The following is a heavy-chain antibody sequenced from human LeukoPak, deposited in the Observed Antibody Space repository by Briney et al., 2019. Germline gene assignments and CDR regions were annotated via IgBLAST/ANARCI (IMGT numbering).Heavy chain of an antibody. CDR1: GFTFSSYG. CDR3: AKVRPVWELYGSLDY. CDR2: IWYDGSNK. V-gene: IGHV3-30*02. Sequence: PGGSLRLSCAASGFTFSSYGMHWVRQAPGKGLEWGAVIWYDGSNKYYADSVKGRFTISRDNSKNTLYLQMNSLRAEDTAVYYCAKVRPVWELYGSLDYWGQGTLVTVSS. D-gene: IGHD1-26*01. J-gene: IGHJ4*02.